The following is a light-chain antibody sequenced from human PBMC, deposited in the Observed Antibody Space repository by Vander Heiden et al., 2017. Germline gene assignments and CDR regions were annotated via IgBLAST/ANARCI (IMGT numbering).Light chain of an antibody. CDR1: SSDVGGYKY. J-gene: IGLJ2*01. V-gene: IGLV2-8*01. Sequence: QSALTQPPSASGSPGQSVPVSCTGTSSDVGGYKYVSGYQQHPGKAPKLMIYEVTKRPSGVPDRFSGSKSGNTASLTVSGLQAEDEADYYCISYAGSNNLVFGGGTKLTVL. CDR2: EVT. CDR3: ISYAGSNNLV.